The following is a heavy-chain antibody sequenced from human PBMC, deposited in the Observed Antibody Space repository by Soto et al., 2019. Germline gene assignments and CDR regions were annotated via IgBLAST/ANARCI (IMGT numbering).Heavy chain of an antibody. CDR2: IWYDGSNK. CDR1: GFTFSNYG. CDR3: ARGYHYGSGTFDY. D-gene: IGHD3-10*01. J-gene: IGHJ4*02. V-gene: IGHV3-33*01. Sequence: QVQLVESGGGVVQPGRSLRLSCAASGFTFSNYGMHWVRQAPGKGLEWVAVIWYDGSNKYYADSVKGRFTISRDNSKNTRYLEMNSLRAEDTSVYYCARGYHYGSGTFDYWGQGTLVTVSS.